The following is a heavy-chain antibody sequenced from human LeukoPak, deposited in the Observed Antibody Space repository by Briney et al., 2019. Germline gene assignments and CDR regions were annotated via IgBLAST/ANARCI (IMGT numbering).Heavy chain of an antibody. J-gene: IGHJ3*02. Sequence: PSETLSLTCAVYGGSFSGYYWSLIRQPPGKGLEWIGEINHSGSTNYNPSLKSRVTISVDTSKNQFSLKLSSVTAADTAVYYCARHVGRIAAAGTAFLAFAFDIWGQGTMVTVSS. CDR2: INHSGST. CDR3: ARHVGRIAAAGTAFLAFAFDI. CDR1: GGSFSGYY. D-gene: IGHD6-13*01. V-gene: IGHV4-34*01.